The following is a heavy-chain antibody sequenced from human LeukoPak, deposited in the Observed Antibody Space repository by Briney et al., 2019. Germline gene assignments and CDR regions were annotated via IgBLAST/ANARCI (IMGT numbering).Heavy chain of an antibody. D-gene: IGHD3-22*01. Sequence: SETLSLTCTVSGGSISSGSYYWSWNRQPAGKGLEWIGRIYPSGSTNYNPSLKSRVTISVDTSKNQFSLKLSSVTAADTAVYFCARETNGYYDHWGQGTLVTVSS. CDR3: ARETNGYYDH. CDR1: GGSISSGSYY. CDR2: IYPSGST. J-gene: IGHJ4*02. V-gene: IGHV4-61*02.